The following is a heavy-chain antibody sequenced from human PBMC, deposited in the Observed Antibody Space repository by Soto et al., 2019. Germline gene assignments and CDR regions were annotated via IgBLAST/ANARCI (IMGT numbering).Heavy chain of an antibody. CDR3: ARDRDYYDRQWVLIH. Sequence: QVQLVQSGAEVKKPGSSVKVSCKASGGTFSSYAISWVRQAPGQGLEWMGGLIPIFGTANYAQKFQGRVTITGDESTSTAYMELSSLRSEDTDVYYCARDRDYYDRQWVLIHWGQGTLVTVSS. CDR2: LIPIFGTA. D-gene: IGHD3-22*01. J-gene: IGHJ4*02. V-gene: IGHV1-69*01. CDR1: GGTFSSYA.